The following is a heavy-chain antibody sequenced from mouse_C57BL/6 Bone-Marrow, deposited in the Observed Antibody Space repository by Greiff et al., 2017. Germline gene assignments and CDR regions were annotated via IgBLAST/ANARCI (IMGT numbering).Heavy chain of an antibody. CDR2: IYPGSGNT. CDR1: GYTFTDYY. J-gene: IGHJ3*01. CDR3: ARRGGNYEAWFAY. Sequence: LQESGAELVRPGASVKLSCKASGYTFTDYYINWVKQRPGQGLEWIARIYPGSGNTYYNEKFKGKATLTAEKSSSTAYMQLSSLTSEDSAVYFCARRGGNYEAWFAYWGQGTLVTVSA. V-gene: IGHV1-76*01. D-gene: IGHD2-1*01.